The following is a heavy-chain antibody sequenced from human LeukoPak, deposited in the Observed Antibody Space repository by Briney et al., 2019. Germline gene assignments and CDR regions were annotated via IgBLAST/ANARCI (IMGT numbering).Heavy chain of an antibody. J-gene: IGHJ6*03. CDR3: ARVYDSPYYYYMDV. V-gene: IGHV3-11*04. CDR1: GFTFSDYY. CDR2: ISSSGSTI. Sequence: GGSLRLSCAASGFTFSDYYMSWIRQAPGKGLEWVSYISSSGSTIYYADSVKGRFTISRDNAKNSLYLQMNSLRAEDTAVYYCARVYDSPYYYYMDVWGKGTTVTVSS. D-gene: IGHD3-3*01.